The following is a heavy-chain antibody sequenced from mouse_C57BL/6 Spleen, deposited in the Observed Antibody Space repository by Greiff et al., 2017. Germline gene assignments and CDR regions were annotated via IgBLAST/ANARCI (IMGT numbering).Heavy chain of an antibody. J-gene: IGHJ4*01. Sequence: VQLQQSGAELVMPGASVKLSCKASGYTFTSYWMHWVKQRPGQGLEWIGEIDPSDSYTNYNQKFKGKSTLTVDKSSSTAYMQLSSLTSEDSAVYYCATAQARYYAMDYWGQGTSVTVSS. CDR1: GYTFTSYW. CDR3: ATAQARYYAMDY. V-gene: IGHV1-69*01. D-gene: IGHD3-2*02. CDR2: IDPSDSYT.